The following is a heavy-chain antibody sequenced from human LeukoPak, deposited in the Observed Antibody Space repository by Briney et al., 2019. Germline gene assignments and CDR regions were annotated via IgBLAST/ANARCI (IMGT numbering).Heavy chain of an antibody. CDR3: ANDYRSGSFHDF. CDR2: ISRRDDYT. CDR1: GFAFSSYA. V-gene: IGHV3-23*01. Sequence: GGSLRLSCAASGFAFSSYAMSWVRQPPGQGLEWVSVISRRDDYTYYADSVKGRFTISRDNSKNTLYLQTNTLRAEDTAVYYCANDYRSGSFHDFWGQGTLVTVSS. D-gene: IGHD3-10*01. J-gene: IGHJ4*02.